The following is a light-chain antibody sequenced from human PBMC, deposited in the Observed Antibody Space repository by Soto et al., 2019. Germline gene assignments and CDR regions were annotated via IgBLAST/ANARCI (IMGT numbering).Light chain of an antibody. V-gene: IGKV3-11*01. CDR2: NAS. CDR1: QSVRSY. CDR3: QQRSNWPLT. Sequence: EIVLTQSPGTLSLSPGERATLSCRASQSVRSYLAWYQQKPGQAPRLLIYNASNRATGIPARFSGSGSGTDFTXTISSLEPEDFAVYYCQQRSNWPLTFGGGTKVEI. J-gene: IGKJ4*01.